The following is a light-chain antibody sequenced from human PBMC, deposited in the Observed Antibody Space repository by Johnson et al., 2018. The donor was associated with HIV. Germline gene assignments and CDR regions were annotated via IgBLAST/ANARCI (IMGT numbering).Light chain of an antibody. CDR1: SSNIGNNY. J-gene: IGLJ1*01. CDR3: GTWDSSLSVGGF. CDR2: DNN. V-gene: IGLV1-51*01. Sequence: QSVLTQPPSVSAAPGQKVTISCSGSSSNIGNNYVSWYQQLPGTAPKLLIYDNNKRPSGIPDRFSGSKSCTSATLGITGLQTGDEADYYCGTWDSSLSVGGFFGTGTKVTVL.